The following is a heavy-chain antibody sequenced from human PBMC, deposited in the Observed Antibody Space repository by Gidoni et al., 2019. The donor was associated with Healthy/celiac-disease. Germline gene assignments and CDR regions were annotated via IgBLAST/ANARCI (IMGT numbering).Heavy chain of an antibody. CDR1: AGPIARGGYS. CDR2: IYYSGST. D-gene: IGHD3-3*01. Sequence: QVQLQESGPGLVKPSPPLSLTCPVSAGPIARGGYSWSWIRQHPGKGLEWIGYIYYSGSTYYNPSLKSRVTISVDTSKNQFSLKLSSVTAADTAVYYCAREIDNFWSGYYNYYFDYWGQGTLVTVSS. J-gene: IGHJ4*02. CDR3: AREIDNFWSGYYNYYFDY. V-gene: IGHV4-31*03.